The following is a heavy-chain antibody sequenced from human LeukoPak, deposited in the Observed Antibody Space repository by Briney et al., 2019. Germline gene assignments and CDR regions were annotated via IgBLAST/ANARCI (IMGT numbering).Heavy chain of an antibody. V-gene: IGHV1-8*01. D-gene: IGHD5-24*01. CDR3: ARGRDGYNYHYYYYMDV. CDR1: GYTFTSYD. CDR2: MNPNSGNT. Sequence: ASVKVSCKASGYTFTSYDINWVRQATGQGLEWMGWMNPNSGNTGYAQKFQGRVTMTRNTSISTAYMELSSLRSEDTAVYYCARGRDGYNYHYYYYMDVWGKGTTVTVSS. J-gene: IGHJ6*03.